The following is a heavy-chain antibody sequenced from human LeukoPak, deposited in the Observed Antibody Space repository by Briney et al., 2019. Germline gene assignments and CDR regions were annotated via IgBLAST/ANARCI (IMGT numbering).Heavy chain of an antibody. D-gene: IGHD3-22*01. CDR3: ARRDTYYYDSSGYYALDY. J-gene: IGHJ4*02. Sequence: GESLKISCKGSGYSFTNYWIGWVRQMPGKGLEWMGIIYPGDSDTRYSPSFQGQVTISADKSISTAYLQWSSLKASDTAMYYCARRDTYYYDSSGYYALDYWGQGTLVTVSS. V-gene: IGHV5-51*01. CDR2: IYPGDSDT. CDR1: GYSFTNYW.